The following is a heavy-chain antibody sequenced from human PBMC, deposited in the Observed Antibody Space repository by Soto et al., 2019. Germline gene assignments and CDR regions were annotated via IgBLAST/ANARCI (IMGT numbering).Heavy chain of an antibody. CDR2: INEDSSYI. J-gene: IGHJ6*03. CDR1: GFSFISYS. V-gene: IGHV3-21*02. CDR3: VRDFGWSFRSEYMDV. Sequence: EVQLVESGGGLVKPGGSLRLSCAASGFSFISYSMNWVRQAPGKGLEWVSSINEDSSYIYYAHSLRGRFTISRDNAKDSLYLQMNSLRAEDTAVYYCVRDFGWSFRSEYMDVWGDGATVTVSS. D-gene: IGHD3-3*01.